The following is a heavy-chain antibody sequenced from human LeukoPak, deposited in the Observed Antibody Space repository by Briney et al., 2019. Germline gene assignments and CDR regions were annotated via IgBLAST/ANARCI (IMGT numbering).Heavy chain of an antibody. J-gene: IGHJ5*02. CDR2: ISASGGDT. D-gene: IGHD2-8*01. CDR1: GFSFSTYS. Sequence: GGSLRLSCAASGFSFSTYSFSWVRQAPGKGLEWVSGISASGGDTFYADSVKGRFTISRDNSKNTLSMQMNSLRVEDTAIYYCAKDVRRCNGACTWGQGTLVTVSS. V-gene: IGHV3-23*01. CDR3: AKDVRRCNGACT.